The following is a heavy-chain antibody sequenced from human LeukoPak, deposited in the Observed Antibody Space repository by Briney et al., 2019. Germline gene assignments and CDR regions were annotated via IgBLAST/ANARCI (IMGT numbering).Heavy chain of an antibody. CDR2: ISYDGRNK. CDR1: GLTFSSYG. V-gene: IGHV3-30*03. CDR3: ARVWGDFDL. J-gene: IGHJ2*01. Sequence: PGRSLRLSCEASGLTFSSYGMHWVRQAPGKGLEWVADISYDGRNKFYADSVKGRFTISRDNSKNTLYLQTNSLRVEDTAVYYCARVWGDFDLWGRGTLVTVSS. D-gene: IGHD3-16*01.